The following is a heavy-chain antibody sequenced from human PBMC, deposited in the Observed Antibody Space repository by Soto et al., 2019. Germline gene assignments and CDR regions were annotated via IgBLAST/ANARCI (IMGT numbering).Heavy chain of an antibody. CDR3: ARGKRSVSGPIDY. V-gene: IGHV4-34*01. Sequence: QVQLQQWGAGLLKPSETLSLTCAVYGGSFSGYYWSWIRQPPGKGLEWIGEINHSGSTNYNPSLKSRVTISVDTSKHQFSLKLSSVTAADTAVYYCARGKRSVSGPIDYWGQGTLVTVSS. CDR1: GGSFSGYY. CDR2: INHSGST. J-gene: IGHJ4*02.